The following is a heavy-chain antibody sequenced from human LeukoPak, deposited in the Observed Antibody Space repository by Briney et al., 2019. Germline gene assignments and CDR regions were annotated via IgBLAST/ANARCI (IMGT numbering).Heavy chain of an antibody. CDR1: GFTFNNYA. Sequence: GGSLRLSCAASGFTFNNYAMNWVRQAPGKGLEWASGISGSGGRTYYADSVKGRFTISRDNSKNTLYLQMNSLRAEDTDVYYCAKESSSNSRAGYGMDVWGQGTTVTVSS. J-gene: IGHJ6*02. D-gene: IGHD6-13*01. CDR3: AKESSSNSRAGYGMDV. V-gene: IGHV3-23*01. CDR2: ISGSGGRT.